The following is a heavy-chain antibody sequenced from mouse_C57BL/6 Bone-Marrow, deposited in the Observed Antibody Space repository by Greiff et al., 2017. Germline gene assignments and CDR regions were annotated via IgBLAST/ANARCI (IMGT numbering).Heavy chain of an antibody. Sequence: VQLQQSGAELARPGASVKLSCKASGYTFTSYGISWVKQRTGPGLEWIGEIYPSSGNTYYNEKFKGKATLPADKSSSTAYIELRSLTSEDSAVCFCAREYYAGDYWGQGTSVTVSS. CDR1: GYTFTSYG. J-gene: IGHJ4*01. V-gene: IGHV1-81*01. CDR2: IYPSSGNT. CDR3: AREYYAGDY.